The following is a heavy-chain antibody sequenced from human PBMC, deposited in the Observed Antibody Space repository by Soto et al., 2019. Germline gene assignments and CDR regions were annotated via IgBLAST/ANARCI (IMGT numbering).Heavy chain of an antibody. J-gene: IGHJ4*02. D-gene: IGHD6-19*01. CDR3: APRGAVAGV. V-gene: IGHV3-30-3*01. CDR2: ISYDGSNK. CDR1: GFTFSSYA. Sequence: QVQLVESGGGVVQPGRSLRLSCAASGFTFSSYAMHWVRQAPGKGLEWVAVISYDGSNKYYADSVKGRFTISRDNSKNTLYLQMNSLGAEDTAVYYCAPRGAVAGVWGQGTLVTVSS.